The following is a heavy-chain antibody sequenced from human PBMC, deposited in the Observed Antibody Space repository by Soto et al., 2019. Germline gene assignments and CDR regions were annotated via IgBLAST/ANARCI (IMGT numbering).Heavy chain of an antibody. Sequence: PSETLSLTCTVSGGSISSGGYYWSWIRQHPGKGLEWIGYIYYSGSTYYNLSLKCRVTISVDTSKNQFSLKLSSVTAADTAVYYCARDLGYCSGGSCYPGLFFDPWGQGTLVTVSS. J-gene: IGHJ5*02. V-gene: IGHV4-31*03. CDR2: IYYSGST. D-gene: IGHD2-15*01. CDR1: GGSISSGGYY. CDR3: ARDLGYCSGGSCYPGLFFDP.